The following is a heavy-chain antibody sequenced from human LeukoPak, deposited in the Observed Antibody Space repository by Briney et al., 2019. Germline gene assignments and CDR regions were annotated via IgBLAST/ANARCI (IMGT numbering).Heavy chain of an antibody. Sequence: SGTLSLTCAVSGGSISSSNWWSWVRQPPGKGLEWIGEIYHSGSTNYNPSLKSRVTISVDKSKNQFSLKLSSVTAADTAVYYCARDFRYCSSTSCNYGMDVWGQGTTVTVSS. V-gene: IGHV4-4*02. CDR3: ARDFRYCSSTSCNYGMDV. J-gene: IGHJ6*02. D-gene: IGHD2-2*01. CDR1: GGSISSSNW. CDR2: IYHSGST.